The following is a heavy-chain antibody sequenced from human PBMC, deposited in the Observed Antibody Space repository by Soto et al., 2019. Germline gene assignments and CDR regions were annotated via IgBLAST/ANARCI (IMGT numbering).Heavy chain of an antibody. CDR1: GFSLSNPKMG. CDR2: IFSNDEK. J-gene: IGHJ4*02. D-gene: IGHD4-17*01. V-gene: IGHV2-26*01. CDR3: ARILPFTVTTYEALDY. Sequence: QVTLKEAGPVLVKPTEPLTLTCTVSGFSLSNPKMGVSWIRQPPGKALEWLAHIFSNDEKSYSTSLNSRLTISQDTSKSQVVLTMTNMDPADTATYYCARILPFTVTTYEALDYWGQGTLVTVSS.